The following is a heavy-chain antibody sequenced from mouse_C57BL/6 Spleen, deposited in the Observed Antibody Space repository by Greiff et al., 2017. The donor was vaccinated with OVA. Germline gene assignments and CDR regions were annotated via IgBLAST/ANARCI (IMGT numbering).Heavy chain of an antibody. V-gene: IGHV1-80*01. D-gene: IGHD4-1*01. CDR2: IYPGDGDT. J-gene: IGHJ2*01. Sequence: VKLMESGAELVKPGASVKISCKASGYAFSSYWMNWVKQRPGKGLEWIGQIYPGDGDTNYNGKFKGKATLTADKSSSTAYMQLSSLTSEDSAVYFCARSEETGTSGDYWGQGTTLTVSS. CDR3: ARSEETGTSGDY. CDR1: GYAFSSYW.